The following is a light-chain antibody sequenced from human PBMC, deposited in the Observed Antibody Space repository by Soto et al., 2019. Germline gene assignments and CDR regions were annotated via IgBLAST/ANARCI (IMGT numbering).Light chain of an antibody. V-gene: IGKV1-5*01. CDR2: DGS. Sequence: DIQMTQSPSTLSASVGDRVTITCRASQSIDRWLAWYQQKPGKAPKLVIYDGSTLESGVPSRFSVSGSGTEFTLTYTSLQPDDFATYYCQQYSTYSWTFGQGTRVEIK. CDR1: QSIDRW. CDR3: QQYSTYSWT. J-gene: IGKJ1*01.